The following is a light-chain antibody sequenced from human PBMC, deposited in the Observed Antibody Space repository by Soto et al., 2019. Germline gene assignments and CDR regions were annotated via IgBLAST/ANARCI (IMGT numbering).Light chain of an antibody. CDR3: LQYNTWPPWT. J-gene: IGKJ1*01. CDR1: QSVGNS. Sequence: ETVMTQFPATLSVSPGERVTLSCRASQSVGNSLAWYRQKPGQPPRLLVYGASTRATGIPARISGSGSGTEFTLTITSLQSEDFAFHYCLQYNTWPPWTFGQGTKVDNK. V-gene: IGKV3-15*01. CDR2: GAS.